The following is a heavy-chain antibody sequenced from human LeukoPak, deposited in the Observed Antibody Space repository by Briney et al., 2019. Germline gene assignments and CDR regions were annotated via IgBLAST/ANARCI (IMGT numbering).Heavy chain of an antibody. J-gene: IGHJ4*02. CDR2: INHSGST. Sequence: SETLSLTCAVYGGSFSGYYWSWIRQPPGKGLEWIGEINHSGSTNYNPSLKSRVTISEESSKSQFSLKLRTVTAADTAVYFCWRAADHWGQGILVTVSS. CDR1: GGSFSGYY. V-gene: IGHV4-34*01. CDR3: WRAADH.